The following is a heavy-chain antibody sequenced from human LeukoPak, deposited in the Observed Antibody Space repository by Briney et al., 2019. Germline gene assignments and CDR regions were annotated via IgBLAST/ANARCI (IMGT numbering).Heavy chain of an antibody. Sequence: SETLSLTCTVSGGSISSYYWSWIRQPPGKGLEWIGYIYYSGSTNYNPSLKSRVTISVDTSKNQFSLKLSSVTAADTAVYYCARENFAYSLLPWGQGTLVTVSS. CDR2: IYYSGST. J-gene: IGHJ5*02. D-gene: IGHD6-13*01. CDR3: ARENFAYSLLP. V-gene: IGHV4-59*01. CDR1: GGSISSYY.